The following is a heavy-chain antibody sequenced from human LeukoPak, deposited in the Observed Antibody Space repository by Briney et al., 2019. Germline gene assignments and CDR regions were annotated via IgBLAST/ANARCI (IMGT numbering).Heavy chain of an antibody. D-gene: IGHD2-15*01. CDR1: GFTFSSYW. CDR2: IVSDGSSA. J-gene: IGHJ4*02. V-gene: IGHV3-74*01. Sequence: GGSLSLSCAASGFTFSSYWMHWVRQAPGKGLVWVSRIVSDGSSATYADSVRGRFTVSRDNAKSTLFLQMNSLTPEDTAVYYCLGDIATTPVYWGQGALVTVSS. CDR3: LGDIATTPVY.